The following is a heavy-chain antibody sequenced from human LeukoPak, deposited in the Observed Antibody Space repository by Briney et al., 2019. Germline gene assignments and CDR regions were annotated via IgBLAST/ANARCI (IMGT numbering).Heavy chain of an antibody. CDR1: GYTFTIYD. D-gene: IGHD3-22*01. CDR3: ARGANYYDSSGPYGGI. J-gene: IGHJ3*02. CDR2: MNPNSGNT. Sequence: GASVTVSCTASGYTFTIYDINWVRQATGQGLEWMGWMNPNSGNTGYAQKFQGRVTMTRSTSISTAYMELSSLRSEDTAVYYCARGANYYDSSGPYGGIWGQGTMVTVSS. V-gene: IGHV1-8*01.